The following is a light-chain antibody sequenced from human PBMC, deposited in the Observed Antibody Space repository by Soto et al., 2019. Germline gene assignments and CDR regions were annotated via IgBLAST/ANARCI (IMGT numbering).Light chain of an antibody. Sequence: DIQMTQSPSTLSGSVGDRVTITCRASQTISSWLAWYQQKPGKAPKLLIYKASTLKSGVPSRFSGSGSGTEFTLTITSLQPDDFATYYCQQLFTFGQGTRLEIK. V-gene: IGKV1-5*03. CDR3: QQLFT. CDR2: KAS. J-gene: IGKJ5*01. CDR1: QTISSW.